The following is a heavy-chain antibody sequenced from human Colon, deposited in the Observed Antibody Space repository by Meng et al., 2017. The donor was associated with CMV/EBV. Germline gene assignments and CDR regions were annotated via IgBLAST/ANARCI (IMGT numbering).Heavy chain of an antibody. CDR1: GYTFTSHG. V-gene: IGHV5-51*01. Sequence: GESLKISCRGSGYTFTSHGIAWVRQKPGKGLEWMGFIYPADSDTAYSPSVQGQVTISADKSSDTVYLQWDSLKASDTATYYCARHTTLDDWFDPWGQGTMVTVSS. CDR3: ARHTTLDDWFDP. D-gene: IGHD1-1*01. CDR2: IYPADSDT. J-gene: IGHJ5*02.